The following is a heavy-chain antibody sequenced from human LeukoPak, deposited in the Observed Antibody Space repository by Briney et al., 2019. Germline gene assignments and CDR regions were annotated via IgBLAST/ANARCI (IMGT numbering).Heavy chain of an antibody. J-gene: IGHJ6*02. D-gene: IGHD2-15*01. V-gene: IGHV1-18*01. Sequence: ASVKVSCKASGYTFTSYGISWVRQAPGQGLEWMGWISAYNGNTNYAQKLQGRVTMTTDTSTSTAYMELRSLRSDDTAVYYCARVNYCSGGSCRYYYGIDVWGQGTTVTVSS. CDR2: ISAYNGNT. CDR1: GYTFTSYG. CDR3: ARVNYCSGGSCRYYYGIDV.